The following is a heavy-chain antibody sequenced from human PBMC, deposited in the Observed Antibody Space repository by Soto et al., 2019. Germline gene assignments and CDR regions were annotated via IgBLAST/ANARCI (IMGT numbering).Heavy chain of an antibody. J-gene: IGHJ5*02. CDR1: GFTFSSYG. CDR3: AKAWVVIDNWFDP. Sequence: GGSLRLSCAASGFTFSSYGMHWVRQAPGKGLEWVAVISYDGSNKYYADSVKGRFTISRDNSKNTLYLQMNSLRAEDTAVYYCAKAWVVIDNWFDPWGQGTLVTVSS. V-gene: IGHV3-30*18. CDR2: ISYDGSNK. D-gene: IGHD3-22*01.